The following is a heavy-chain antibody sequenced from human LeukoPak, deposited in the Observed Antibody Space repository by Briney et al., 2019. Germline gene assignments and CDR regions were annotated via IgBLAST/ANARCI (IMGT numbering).Heavy chain of an antibody. CDR3: AIPRRYSSSWYEYYFDY. CDR1: GFTVSSNY. D-gene: IGHD6-13*01. CDR2: ISGSGGST. V-gene: IGHV3-23*01. J-gene: IGHJ4*02. Sequence: PGGSLRLSCAASGFTVSSNYMSWVRQAPGKGLEWVSAISGSGGSTYYADSVKGRFTISRDNSKNTLYLQMNSLRAEDTAVYYCAIPRRYSSSWYEYYFDYWGQGTLVTVSS.